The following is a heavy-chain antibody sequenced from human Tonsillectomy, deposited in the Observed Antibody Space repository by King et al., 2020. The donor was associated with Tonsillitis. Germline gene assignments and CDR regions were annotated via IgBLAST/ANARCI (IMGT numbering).Heavy chain of an antibody. Sequence: VQLQQWGAGLLKPSETLSLTCAVYGGSFSGYYWSWIRQPPGKGLEWIGEINHSGSTNYNPSLKSRVTISGDTSKNQFSLKLSSVTAADTAVYYCARGGECSGGSCYIDYWGQGTLVTVSS. J-gene: IGHJ4*02. CDR1: GGSFSGYY. V-gene: IGHV4-34*01. CDR2: INHSGST. CDR3: ARGGECSGGSCYIDY. D-gene: IGHD2-15*01.